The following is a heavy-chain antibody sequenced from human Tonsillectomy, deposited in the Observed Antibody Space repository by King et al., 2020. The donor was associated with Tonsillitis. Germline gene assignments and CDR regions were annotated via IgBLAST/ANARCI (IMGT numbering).Heavy chain of an antibody. Sequence: VQLVQSGAEVKKPGASVKVSCEASGYTFTNYGITWVRQAPGQGLEWMGWISPYKGNTKYAQRFQGRVSVTTETSTSTAYMELRSLRSDDTAVYYCAIDRVGLSISLVRGLNGGMDVWGQGTTVTVSS. J-gene: IGHJ6*02. V-gene: IGHV1-18*04. CDR1: GYTFTNYG. CDR3: AIDRVGLSISLVRGLNGGMDV. CDR2: ISPYKGNT. D-gene: IGHD3-10*01.